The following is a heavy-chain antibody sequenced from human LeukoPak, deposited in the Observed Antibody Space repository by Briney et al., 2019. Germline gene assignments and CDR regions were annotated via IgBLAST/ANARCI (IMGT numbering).Heavy chain of an antibody. CDR3: ARDHSGITGNIDY. J-gene: IGHJ4*02. CDR2: IYTSGST. V-gene: IGHV4-4*09. D-gene: IGHD1-20*01. Sequence: PSETLSLTCTVSGGSISSYYWSWIRQPPGKGLEWIGYIYTSGSTNYNPSLKSRVTISVDTSKNQFSLKLSSVTAADTAVYYCARDHSGITGNIDYWGQGTLVTVSS. CDR1: GGSISSYY.